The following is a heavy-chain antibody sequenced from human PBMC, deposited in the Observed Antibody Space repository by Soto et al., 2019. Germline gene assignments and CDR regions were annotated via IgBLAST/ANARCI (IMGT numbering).Heavy chain of an antibody. Sequence: ASVKVSCKASGYTFTGYYMHWVRQAPGQGLEWMGWINPNSGGTNYAQKFQGWVTMTRDTSISTAYMELSRLRSDDTAVYYCARDRTVEGATDNNWFDPWGQGTLVTVSS. D-gene: IGHD1-26*01. CDR1: GYTFTGYY. V-gene: IGHV1-2*04. CDR3: ARDRTVEGATDNNWFDP. CDR2: INPNSGGT. J-gene: IGHJ5*02.